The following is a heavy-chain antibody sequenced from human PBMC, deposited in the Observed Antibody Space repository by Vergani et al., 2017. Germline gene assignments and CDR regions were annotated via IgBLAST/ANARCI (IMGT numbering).Heavy chain of an antibody. Sequence: QAQLQQWGAGLLKPSETLPLTCANYGGSFNDYWWTWIRQPPGKGLEWIGEIRHDGITHYSPSLKSRVTISIDTSTHQFSLNLRSVTAADTAVYYCAREXYCTNGVCFTLFDVWGQGALVTVSS. D-gene: IGHD2-8*01. CDR3: AREXYCTNGVCFTLFDV. V-gene: IGHV4-34*01. CDR1: GGSFNDYW. CDR2: IRHDGIT. J-gene: IGHJ4*02.